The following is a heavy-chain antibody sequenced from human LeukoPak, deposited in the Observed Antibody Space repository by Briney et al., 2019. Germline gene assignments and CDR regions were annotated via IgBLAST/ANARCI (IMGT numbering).Heavy chain of an antibody. D-gene: IGHD3-9*01. CDR1: GGSISSSTYY. CDR2: IYYSGST. J-gene: IGHJ3*01. Sequence: SETLSLTCTVSGGSISSSTYYWGWIRQPPGKGLEWIGSIYYSGSTYYNPSLKSRVTISVDTSKNQFSLKLSSVTAADTAVYYCVRPDDNSFDFWGQGTMVTVSS. CDR3: VRPDDNSFDF. V-gene: IGHV4-39*01.